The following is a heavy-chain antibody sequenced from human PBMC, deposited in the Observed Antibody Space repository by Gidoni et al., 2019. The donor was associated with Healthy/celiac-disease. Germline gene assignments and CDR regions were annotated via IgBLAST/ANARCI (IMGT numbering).Heavy chain of an antibody. CDR3: AKSEVGATENYVDY. CDR2: ISYDGSNK. CDR1: GFTFRSYG. J-gene: IGHJ4*02. D-gene: IGHD1-26*01. V-gene: IGHV3-30*18. Sequence: QVLLVESVGGVVQPRRSLRLSCAASGFTFRSYGMHWVRQAPGKGLEWVAVISYDGSNKYYADSVKGRFTISRDNSKNTLDLQMNSLRAEDTAVYYCAKSEVGATENYVDYWGQGTLVTVSS.